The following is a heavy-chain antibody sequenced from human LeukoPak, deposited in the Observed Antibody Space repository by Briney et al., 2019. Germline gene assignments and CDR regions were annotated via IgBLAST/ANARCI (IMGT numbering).Heavy chain of an antibody. CDR3: ARDRHLGDSRNEYYYYMDV. J-gene: IGHJ6*03. CDR1: GVTFSSYA. CDR2: IIPVFSNE. D-gene: IGHD3-22*01. V-gene: IGHV1-69*05. Sequence: ASVKVSCTASGVTFSSYAIRWVRQAPGQGLEWMACIIPVFSNENYAHTFKGRFTITRDESKSTPYMEMNSLRAEDTAVYYCARDRHLGDSRNEYYYYMDVWGKGTTVTVSS.